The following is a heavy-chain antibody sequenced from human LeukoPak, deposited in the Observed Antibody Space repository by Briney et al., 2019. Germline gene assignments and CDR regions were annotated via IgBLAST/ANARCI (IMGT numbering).Heavy chain of an antibody. V-gene: IGHV1-8*01. D-gene: IGHD5-12*01. CDR1: GYTFTSYD. CDR3: ARDRPDVDIVATTTWDY. Sequence: ASVKVSCKASGYTFTSYDINWVRQATGQGLEWMGWMNPNSGNTGYAQKFQGRVTMTTDTSTSTAYMELRSLRSDDTAVYYCARDRPDVDIVATTTWDYWGQGTLVTVSS. CDR2: MNPNSGNT. J-gene: IGHJ4*02.